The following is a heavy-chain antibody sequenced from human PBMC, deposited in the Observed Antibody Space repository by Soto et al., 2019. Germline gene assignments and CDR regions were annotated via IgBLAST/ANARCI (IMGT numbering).Heavy chain of an antibody. D-gene: IGHD1-1*01. J-gene: IGHJ6*02. V-gene: IGHV3-7*05. Sequence: GGSLRLSCAASGFTFSSYWMSWVRQAPGKGLEWVANIKQDGSEKYYVDSVKGRFTISRDNAKNSLYLQMNSLGAEDTAVYYCARAGTGGSNYYYYYGMDVWGQGTTVTVSS. CDR2: IKQDGSEK. CDR3: ARAGTGGSNYYYYYGMDV. CDR1: GFTFSSYW.